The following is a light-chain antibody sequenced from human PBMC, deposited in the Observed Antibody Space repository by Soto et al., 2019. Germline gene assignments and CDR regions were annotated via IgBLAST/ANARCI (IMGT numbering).Light chain of an antibody. V-gene: IGKV1-33*01. Sequence: IQMTQSPSSLSASVGDRVTIACQASQDIKNYLNWYQQKSGKAPKLLIYDASDLETGVPSRFSGSGSGTDFTFTINSLQPEDIATYYCQQYDNLPLPFAGGTKVDI. CDR1: QDIKNY. CDR3: QQYDNLPLP. CDR2: DAS. J-gene: IGKJ4*01.